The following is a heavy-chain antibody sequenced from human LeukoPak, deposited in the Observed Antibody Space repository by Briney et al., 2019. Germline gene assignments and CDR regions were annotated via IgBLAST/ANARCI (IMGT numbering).Heavy chain of an antibody. J-gene: IGHJ4*02. CDR1: GFTVSSNY. Sequence: GSLRLSCAASGFTVSSNYMSWVRQPPGKGLEWLGSIHYSGNTYYNESLKSRVTISVDTSKNQFSLKLRFVTAADRAVYFCAKHEGSYSDKSGYTFEYWGQGILVTVSS. CDR2: IHYSGNT. V-gene: IGHV4-39*01. D-gene: IGHD3-22*01. CDR3: AKHEGSYSDKSGYTFEY.